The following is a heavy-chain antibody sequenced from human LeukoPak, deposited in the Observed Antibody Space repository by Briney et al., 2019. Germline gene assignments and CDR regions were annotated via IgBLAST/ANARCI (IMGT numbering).Heavy chain of an antibody. CDR2: ITSNNDI. D-gene: IGHD2-15*01. CDR1: RFSFSSHN. CDR3: ARDCSGSCYSGLL. V-gene: IGHV3-21*06. Sequence: PGGSLRLSCAASRFSFSSHNLNWDRQAPGKGLEWVSCITSNNDIYYADAVKGRFTISRDNAKNSLYLQMNSLSRDNTAVYYCARDCSGSCYSGLLWGQGTLVTVSS. J-gene: IGHJ4*02.